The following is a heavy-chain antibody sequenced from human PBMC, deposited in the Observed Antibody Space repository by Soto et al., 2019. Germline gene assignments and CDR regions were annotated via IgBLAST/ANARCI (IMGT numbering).Heavy chain of an antibody. CDR1: GGSISSSRYY. D-gene: IGHD4-17*01. Sequence: SETLSLTCTVSGGSISSSRYYWGWVRQPPGKGLEWIGYIYYSGSTNYNPSLKSRVTISVDTSKNQFSLKLSSVTAADTAVYYCARVRVDYGGTPRLYDYWGQGTLVTVSS. J-gene: IGHJ4*02. V-gene: IGHV4-61*05. CDR2: IYYSGST. CDR3: ARVRVDYGGTPRLYDY.